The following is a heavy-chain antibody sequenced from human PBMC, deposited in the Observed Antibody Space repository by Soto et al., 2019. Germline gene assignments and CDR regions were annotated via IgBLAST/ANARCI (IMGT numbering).Heavy chain of an antibody. D-gene: IGHD3-10*01. V-gene: IGHV1-69*13. J-gene: IGHJ6*02. CDR2: IIPIFGTA. CDR3: ARGNYGSGSYYNPIGYYYGMDV. Sequence: GASVKVSCKASGGTFSSYAISWVRQAPGQGLEWMGGIIPIFGTANYAQKFQGRVTITADESTSTAYMELSSLRSEDTAVYYCARGNYGSGSYYNPIGYYYGMDVWGQGTTVTVS. CDR1: GGTFSSYA.